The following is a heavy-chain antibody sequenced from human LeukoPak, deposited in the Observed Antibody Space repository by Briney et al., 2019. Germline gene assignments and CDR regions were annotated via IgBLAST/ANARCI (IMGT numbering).Heavy chain of an antibody. D-gene: IGHD3-22*01. J-gene: IGHJ5*02. CDR1: GLTVSSNH. V-gene: IGHV3-53*01. CDR2: LYSHGRT. CDR3: AAGGTYYYNSSGYLYEP. Sequence: RGSLRLSCAASGLTVSSNHMSWVRQAPGKGLEWLSVLYSHGRTDYADSVKGRFTISRDNSRNTLYLQMNSLRAEDTAVYYCAAGGTYYYNSSGYLYEPWGQGTLVTVSS.